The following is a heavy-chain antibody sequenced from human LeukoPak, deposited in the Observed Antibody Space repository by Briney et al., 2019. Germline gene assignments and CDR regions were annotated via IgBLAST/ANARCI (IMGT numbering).Heavy chain of an antibody. CDR1: GYRFTSYW. CDR3: ARHESKSIAAATP. Sequence: TGGSLRISCQGSGYRFTSYWISWVRQLPGKGLEWMGRIDPSDSYTNYSPSFQGHVTISADKSISTAYLQWSSLKASDTAMYYCARHESKSIAAATPWGQGTLVTVSS. V-gene: IGHV5-10-1*01. CDR2: IDPSDSYT. D-gene: IGHD6-13*01. J-gene: IGHJ5*02.